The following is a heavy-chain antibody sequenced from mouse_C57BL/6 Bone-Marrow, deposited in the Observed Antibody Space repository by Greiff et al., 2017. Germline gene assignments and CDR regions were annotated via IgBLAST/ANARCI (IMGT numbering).Heavy chain of an antibody. V-gene: IGHV1-85*01. CDR1: GYTFTSYD. Sequence: QVQLKQSGPELVKPGASVKLSCKASGYTFTSYDINWVKQRPGQGLEWIGWIYPRDGSTKYNEKFKGKATLTVDTSSSTAYMVLHSLTSEDSAVYFCGREGDYGYYVRYFDYWGQGTTLTVSS. J-gene: IGHJ2*01. CDR3: GREGDYGYYVRYFDY. D-gene: IGHD2-3*01. CDR2: IYPRDGST.